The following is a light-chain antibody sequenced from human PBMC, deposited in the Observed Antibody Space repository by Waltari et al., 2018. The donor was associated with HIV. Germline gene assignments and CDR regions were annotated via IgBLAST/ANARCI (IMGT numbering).Light chain of an antibody. CDR3: QSYDSSLSGLV. CDR1: SSNIGAGYD. V-gene: IGLV1-40*01. Sequence: QSVLTQPPSVSGAPGQRVTISCTGSSSNIGAGYDVHWYQQLPGTAPKLLIYGYRNRASGVPDRFSGSKSGSSAYLAITGLQAEDEADYYGQSYDSSLSGLVFGGGTKLTVL. J-gene: IGLJ2*01. CDR2: GYR.